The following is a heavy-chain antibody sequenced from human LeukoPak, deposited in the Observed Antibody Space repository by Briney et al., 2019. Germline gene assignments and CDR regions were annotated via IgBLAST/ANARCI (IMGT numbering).Heavy chain of an antibody. Sequence: SGTLSLTCAVSGGSISSSNWWSWVRQPPGKGLEWIGEIYHSGSTNYNPSLKSRVAISVDTSKNQFSLKLSSVTAADTAVYYCARHRPKHDFDYWGQGTLVTVSS. V-gene: IGHV4-4*02. CDR3: ARHRPKHDFDY. CDR2: IYHSGST. J-gene: IGHJ4*02. CDR1: GGSISSSNW.